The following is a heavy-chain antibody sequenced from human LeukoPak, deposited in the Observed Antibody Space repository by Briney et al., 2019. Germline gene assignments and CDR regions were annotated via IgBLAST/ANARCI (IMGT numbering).Heavy chain of an antibody. J-gene: IGHJ4*02. Sequence: GGSLRLSCAASGFTFDDFARHWVRQAPGKGLEWGSLINSTGDVTYYADSVQGRFSVSRDNIKKSMYLQMNSLRTEDTALYYCVKDMWRSNTWRFDSWGQGTLVTVSS. V-gene: IGHV3-43D*03. CDR1: GFTFDDFA. D-gene: IGHD6-13*01. CDR2: INSTGDVT. CDR3: VKDMWRSNTWRFDS.